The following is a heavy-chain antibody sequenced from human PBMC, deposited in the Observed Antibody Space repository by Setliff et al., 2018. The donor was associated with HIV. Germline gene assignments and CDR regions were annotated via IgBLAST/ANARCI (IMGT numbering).Heavy chain of an antibody. CDR3: ARDRPNWAMDY. CDR1: GFTVSSNY. V-gene: IGHV3-53*01. D-gene: IGHD7-27*01. Sequence: PGGSLRLSCAASGFTVSSNYMSWVRQAPGKGLEWVSVIYSGGSTYYADSVKGRFTISRDNSKNTLYLQMNSLRAEDTAVYYCARDRPNWAMDYWGQGTLVTVSS. CDR2: IYSGGST. J-gene: IGHJ4*02.